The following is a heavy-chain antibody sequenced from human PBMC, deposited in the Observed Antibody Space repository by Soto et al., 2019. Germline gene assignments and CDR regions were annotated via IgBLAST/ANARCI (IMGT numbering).Heavy chain of an antibody. J-gene: IGHJ4*02. CDR3: ASPSLAVAGIGRDY. V-gene: IGHV4-39*01. CDR2: IYYSGST. Sequence: QLQLQESGPGLVKPSETLSLTCTVSGGSISSSSYYWGWIRQPPGKGLEWIGSIYYSGSTYYNPSLKSRVTISVDTSKNQFSLKLSSVTAADTAVYYCASPSLAVAGIGRDYWGQGTLVTVSS. CDR1: GGSISSSSYY. D-gene: IGHD6-19*01.